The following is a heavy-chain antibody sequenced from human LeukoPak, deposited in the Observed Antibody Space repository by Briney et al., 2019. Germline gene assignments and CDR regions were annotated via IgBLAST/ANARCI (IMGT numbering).Heavy chain of an antibody. Sequence: SVKVSCKASGGTFSSYAISWVRQAPGQGLEWVGRIIPIFGTANYAQKFQGRVTITTDESTSTAYMELSSLRSEDTAVYYCARARYRGVYYFDYWGQGTLVTVSS. D-gene: IGHD3-10*01. CDR2: IIPIFGTA. CDR1: GGTFSSYA. V-gene: IGHV1-69*05. CDR3: ARARYRGVYYFDY. J-gene: IGHJ4*02.